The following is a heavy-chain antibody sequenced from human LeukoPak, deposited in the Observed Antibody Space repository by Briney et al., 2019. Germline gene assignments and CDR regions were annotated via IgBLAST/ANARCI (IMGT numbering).Heavy chain of an antibody. V-gene: IGHV1-24*01. Sequence: GASAKVSCKLSGNTLRELPIQWVRQAGGKGLEWMAGFDPENAEIVYAQKFQGRVTMTEDTSTNTAYMELTSLTSDDTAVYYCATRGSDFWSGFDFWGQGTQVTVSS. J-gene: IGHJ4*02. CDR3: ATRGSDFWSGFDF. D-gene: IGHD3-3*01. CDR1: GNTLRELP. CDR2: FDPENAEI.